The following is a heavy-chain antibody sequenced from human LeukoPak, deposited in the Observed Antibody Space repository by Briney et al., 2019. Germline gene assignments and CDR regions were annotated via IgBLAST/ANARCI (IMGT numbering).Heavy chain of an antibody. V-gene: IGHV4-31*03. D-gene: IGHD5-24*01. Sequence: SETLSLTCTVSGGSISSGGYYWSWIRQHPGKGLEWIGYIYNSGITHTRPSLKSRVTISVDTSKKQLSLKLRYVTAADTAVYYCARGAKMATRGFDYWGQGTLVTVSS. CDR2: IYNSGIT. J-gene: IGHJ4*02. CDR3: ARGAKMATRGFDY. CDR1: GGSISSGGYY.